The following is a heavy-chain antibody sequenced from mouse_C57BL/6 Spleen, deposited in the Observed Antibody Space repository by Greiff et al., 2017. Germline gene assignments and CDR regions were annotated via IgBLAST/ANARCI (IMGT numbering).Heavy chain of an antibody. Sequence: VQLQQPGAELVKPGASVKLSCKASGYTFTEYTIHWVKQRSGQGLEWIGWFYPGSGSIKYNEKFKDKATLTADKSSSTVYMGLSSLTAEDSAVYFGSRDGYDYDGGYFDYWGQGTTLTVSS. CDR3: SRDGYDYDGGYFDY. J-gene: IGHJ2*01. CDR1: GYTFTEYT. D-gene: IGHD2-4*01. CDR2: FYPGSGSI. V-gene: IGHV1-62-2*01.